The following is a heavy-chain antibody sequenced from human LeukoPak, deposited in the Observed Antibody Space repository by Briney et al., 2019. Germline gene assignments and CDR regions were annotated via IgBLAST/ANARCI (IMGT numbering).Heavy chain of an antibody. J-gene: IGHJ3*02. CDR3: ARESGGAPLQSFAFDI. CDR1: GYSISSGYF. D-gene: IGHD4-11*01. V-gene: IGHV4-38-2*02. Sequence: PSETLSLTCTVSGYSISSGYFWGWMRQPPGKGLEWIGSIYQSETAHYNPSLKSRVTISVDTSKNQFSLKLSSVTAADTAVYYCARESGGAPLQSFAFDIWGQGTMVTVSS. CDR2: IYQSETA.